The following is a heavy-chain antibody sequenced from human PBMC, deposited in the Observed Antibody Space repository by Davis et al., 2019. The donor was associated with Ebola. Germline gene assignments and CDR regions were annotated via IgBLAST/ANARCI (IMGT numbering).Heavy chain of an antibody. CDR3: TTVVDAAGDY. CDR2: ISYDGSNK. Sequence: GGSLRLSCAASGFTFSSYAMHWVRQAPGKGLEWVAVISYDGSNKYYADSVKGRFTISRDNSKNTLYLQMNSLRAEDTAVYYCTTVVDAAGDYWGQGTLVTVSS. V-gene: IGHV3-30-3*01. J-gene: IGHJ4*02. D-gene: IGHD4-23*01. CDR1: GFTFSSYA.